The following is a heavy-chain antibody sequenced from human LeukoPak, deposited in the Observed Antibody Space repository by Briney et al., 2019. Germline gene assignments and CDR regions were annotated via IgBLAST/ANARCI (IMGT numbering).Heavy chain of an antibody. J-gene: IGHJ4*02. CDR3: WILFRSRKLPQYKLLWGDFDDY. Sequence: GSLRLSCAASGFTFSSYNMNWVRQAPGKGLEWVSRISSSSSYIYYADSGKGRITISRDNAKNSLYPELNSLRAEDTAVSYSWILFRSRKLPQYKLLWGDFDDYWGQGTLVTVSS. CDR2: ISSSSSYI. D-gene: IGHD5-18*01. V-gene: IGHV3-21*01. CDR1: GFTFSSYN.